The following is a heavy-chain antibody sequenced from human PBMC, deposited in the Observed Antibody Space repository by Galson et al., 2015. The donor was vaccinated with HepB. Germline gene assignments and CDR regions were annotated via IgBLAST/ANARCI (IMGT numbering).Heavy chain of an antibody. CDR3: ARESYGSGISSPPYYYYYGMDV. V-gene: IGHV1-46*01. Sequence: SVKVSCKASGYTLTRYYMHWVRQAPGQGLEWMGIINPSGGSTSYAQKFQGRVTMTRDTSTSTVYMELSSLRSEDTAVYYCARESYGSGISSPPYYYYYGMDVWGQGTTVTVS. J-gene: IGHJ6*02. CDR2: INPSGGST. CDR1: GYTLTRYY. D-gene: IGHD3-10*01.